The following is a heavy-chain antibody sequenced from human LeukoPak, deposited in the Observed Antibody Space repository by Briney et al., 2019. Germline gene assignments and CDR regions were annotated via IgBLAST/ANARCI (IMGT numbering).Heavy chain of an antibody. D-gene: IGHD4-23*01. J-gene: IGHJ4*02. CDR2: IYYSGST. CDR1: GVSFSGYY. CDR3: ARLYGGNSGDDY. V-gene: IGHV4-59*01. Sequence: SETLSLTCAVYGVSFSGYYWSWIRQPPGKGLEWIGYIYYSGSTNYNPSLESRVTISVDTSKNQFSLKLSSVTAADTAVYYCARLYGGNSGDDYWGQGTLVTVSS.